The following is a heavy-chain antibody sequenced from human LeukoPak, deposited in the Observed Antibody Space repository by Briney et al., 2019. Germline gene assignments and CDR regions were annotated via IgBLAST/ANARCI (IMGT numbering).Heavy chain of an antibody. CDR3: ASRNSLFI. V-gene: IGHV3-7*01. CDR2: IKQDGSEK. CDR1: RFTFSSYG. J-gene: IGHJ4*02. Sequence: PGGSLRLSCAASRFTFSSYGMHWVRQAPGKGLEWVANIKQDGSEKYYVDSVKGRFTISRDNAKNSLYLQMNSLRAEDTAVYYCASRNSLFIWGQGTLVTVSS. D-gene: IGHD4-23*01.